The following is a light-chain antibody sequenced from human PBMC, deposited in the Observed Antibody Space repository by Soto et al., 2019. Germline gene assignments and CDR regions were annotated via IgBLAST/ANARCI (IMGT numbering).Light chain of an antibody. V-gene: IGKV2-24*01. CDR1: QSLVDSDGNTY. CDR3: MQATQFPWT. J-gene: IGKJ1*01. Sequence: VMTQTPLSSAVILGQPASISCRSSQSLVDSDGNTYLSWLHQRPGQPPRLLIYKVSNRLSGVPDRFSGSGAGTYFTLRISRVEAEDVGLYYCMQATQFPWTVGQGTKVDIK. CDR2: KVS.